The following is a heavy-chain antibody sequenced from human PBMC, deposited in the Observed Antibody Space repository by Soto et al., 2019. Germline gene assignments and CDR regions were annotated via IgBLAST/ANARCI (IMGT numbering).Heavy chain of an antibody. CDR1: CGSISSLY. D-gene: IGHD3-22*01. V-gene: IGHV4-59*11. CDR2: IYYSGST. CDR3: ARDREVYYDSSGYEF. J-gene: IGHJ4*02. Sequence: PSQTLSLTCTVFCGSISSLYWSRIRQPPGKGLEWIGYIYYSGSTNYNPSLKSRVTISVDTSKNQFSLKLSSVTAADTAVYYCARDREVYYDSSGYEFWGQGTLVTVSS.